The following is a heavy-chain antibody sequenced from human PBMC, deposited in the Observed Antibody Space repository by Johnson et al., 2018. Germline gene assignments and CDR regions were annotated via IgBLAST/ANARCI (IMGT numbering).Heavy chain of an antibody. CDR3: ARAYGSSTSCYYYYGMDV. CDR2: LIPIFGTA. V-gene: IGHV1-69*12. D-gene: IGHD2-2*01. Sequence: QVQLVQSGAEVKKPGSSVKVSCKASGGTFSSYAISWVRQAPGQGLEWMGGLIPIFGTANYAQKFQGRVTITADESTSTAYMELSSLRSEDRAVYYCARAYGSSTSCYYYYGMDVWGQGTTVTVSS. CDR1: GGTFSSYA. J-gene: IGHJ6*02.